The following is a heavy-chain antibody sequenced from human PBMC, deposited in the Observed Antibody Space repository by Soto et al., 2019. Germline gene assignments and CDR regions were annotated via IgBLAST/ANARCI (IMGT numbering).Heavy chain of an antibody. Sequence: PGESLKISCKASGYSFSSYWIGWVRQMPWKGLEWMGIIDPSDSDTRYSPSFQGQVTISADKSISTAYLQWSSLKASDTAMYYCAARVGSSTLYRYGVDVWGHGTTVTISS. V-gene: IGHV5-51*01. CDR1: GYSFSSYW. D-gene: IGHD3-16*02. CDR3: AARVGSSTLYRYGVDV. CDR2: IDPSDSDT. J-gene: IGHJ6*02.